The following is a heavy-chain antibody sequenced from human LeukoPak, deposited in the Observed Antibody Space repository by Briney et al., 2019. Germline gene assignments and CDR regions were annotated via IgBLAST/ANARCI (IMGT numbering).Heavy chain of an antibody. CDR1: GGSISSYY. J-gene: IGHJ6*02. CDR2: IYYSGST. CDR3: ARDFRGNYGSRGMDV. D-gene: IGHD5-24*01. Sequence: PSETLSLTCTVSGGSISSYYWSWIRQPPGKGLEWIGYIYYSGSTNYNPSLKSRVTISVDTSKNQFSLKLSSVTAADTAVYYCARDFRGNYGSRGMDVWSQGTTVTVSS. V-gene: IGHV4-59*01.